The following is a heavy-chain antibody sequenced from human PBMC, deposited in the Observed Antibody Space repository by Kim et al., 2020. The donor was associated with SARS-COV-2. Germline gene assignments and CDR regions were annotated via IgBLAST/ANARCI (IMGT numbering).Heavy chain of an antibody. Sequence: NPSLKSRVTISVDTSKNQFSLKLSSVTAADTAVYYCARGLITMVRGSFDYWGQGTLVTVSS. J-gene: IGHJ4*02. D-gene: IGHD3-10*01. V-gene: IGHV4-34*01. CDR3: ARGLITMVRGSFDY.